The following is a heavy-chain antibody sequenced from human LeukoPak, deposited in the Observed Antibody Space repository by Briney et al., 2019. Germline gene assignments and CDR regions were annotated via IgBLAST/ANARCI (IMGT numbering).Heavy chain of an antibody. D-gene: IGHD3-9*01. V-gene: IGHV4-59*01. J-gene: IGHJ4*02. CDR2: IYYSGST. CDR3: ARVVLRYFDY. CDR1: GGSISSYY. Sequence: PSETLSLTCTVSGGSISSYYWSWIRQPPGKGLEWIGYIYYSGSTNCNPSLKSRVTISVDTSKNQFSLKLSSVTAADTAVYYCARVVLRYFDYWGQGTLVTVSS.